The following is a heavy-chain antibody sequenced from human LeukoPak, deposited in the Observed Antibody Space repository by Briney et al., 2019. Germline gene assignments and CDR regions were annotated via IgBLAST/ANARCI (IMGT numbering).Heavy chain of an antibody. Sequence: GGSLRLSCAASGFTFSIYWMSWVRQAPGKGLEWVANINQDGGEEYYVDSLKGRFTISRDNAKNSLYLQMNSLRAEDTAVYYCAREYYYGSGSYYNGYWGQGTLVTVSS. V-gene: IGHV3-7*04. D-gene: IGHD3-10*01. CDR3: AREYYYGSGSYYNGY. J-gene: IGHJ4*02. CDR2: INQDGGEE. CDR1: GFTFSIYW.